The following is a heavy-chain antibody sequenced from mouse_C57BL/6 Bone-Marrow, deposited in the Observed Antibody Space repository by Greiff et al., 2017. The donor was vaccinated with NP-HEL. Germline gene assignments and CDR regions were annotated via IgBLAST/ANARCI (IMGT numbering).Heavy chain of an antibody. J-gene: IGHJ1*03. CDR2: ISSGGSYT. D-gene: IGHD2-12*01. Sequence: EVKLVESGGDLVKPGGSLKLSCAASGFTFSSYGMSWVRQTPDKRLEWVATISSGGSYTYYPDSVQGRFTISRDNAKNTLYLQMSSLKSEDTAMYYCARHFTTWYFDVWGTGTTVTVSS. CDR3: ARHFTTWYFDV. CDR1: GFTFSSYG. V-gene: IGHV5-6*01.